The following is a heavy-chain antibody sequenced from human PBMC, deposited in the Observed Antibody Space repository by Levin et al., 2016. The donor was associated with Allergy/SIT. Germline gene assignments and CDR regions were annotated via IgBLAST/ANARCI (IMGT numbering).Heavy chain of an antibody. D-gene: IGHD3-16*01. Sequence: GGSLRLSCVVSGFTFSSFAISWVRQAPGKGLEWVSMISTSGSITNYADSVKGRFTISRDNSKNTLYLQMNSLRVEDTAIYYCAKTPKGKDAGGGSFYFDYWGQGALVTVSS. J-gene: IGHJ4*02. CDR2: ISTSGSIT. CDR1: GFTFSSFA. CDR3: AKTPKGKDAGGGSFYFDY. V-gene: IGHV3-23*01.